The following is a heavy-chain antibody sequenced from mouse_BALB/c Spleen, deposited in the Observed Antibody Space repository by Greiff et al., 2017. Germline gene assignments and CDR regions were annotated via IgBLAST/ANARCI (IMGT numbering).Heavy chain of an antibody. CDR3: ARPPYFDY. Sequence: QVQLQQSGPQLVRPGASVKISCKASGYSFTSYWMHWVKQRPGQGLEWIGMIDHSDSETRLNQKFKDKATLTVDKSSSTAYMQLSSPTSEDSAVYYCARPPYFDYWGQGTTLTVSS. J-gene: IGHJ2*01. CDR1: GYSFTSYW. V-gene: IGHV1S127*01. CDR2: IDHSDSET.